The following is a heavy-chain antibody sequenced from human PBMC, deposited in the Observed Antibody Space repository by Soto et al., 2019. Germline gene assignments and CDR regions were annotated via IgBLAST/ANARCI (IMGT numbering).Heavy chain of an antibody. CDR3: ARAQYSNYLYNWFDP. CDR2: ISAYNGNT. J-gene: IGHJ5*02. Sequence: QVQLVQSGAEVKKPGASVKVSCKASGYTFTSYGISWVRQAPGQGLEWMGWISAYNGNTNYAQKLQGRVTITTDTSTSTAYMELRSLRSDDTAVYYCARAQYSNYLYNWFDPWGQGTLVTVSS. CDR1: GYTFTSYG. D-gene: IGHD4-4*01. V-gene: IGHV1-18*01.